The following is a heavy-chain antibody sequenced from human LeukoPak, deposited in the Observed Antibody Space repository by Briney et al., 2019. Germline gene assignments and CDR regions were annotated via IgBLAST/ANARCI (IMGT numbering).Heavy chain of an antibody. Sequence: GGSLRLSFAASGFTFSSYSMNWVRQAPGKGLEWVSSISSSSSYIYYADSVKGRFTISRDNAKNSLYLQMNSLRAEDTAVYYCARDPGYSSSWYGLNWFDPWGQGTLVTVSS. CDR1: GFTFSSYS. CDR3: ARDPGYSSSWYGLNWFDP. V-gene: IGHV3-21*01. J-gene: IGHJ5*02. D-gene: IGHD6-13*01. CDR2: ISSSSSYI.